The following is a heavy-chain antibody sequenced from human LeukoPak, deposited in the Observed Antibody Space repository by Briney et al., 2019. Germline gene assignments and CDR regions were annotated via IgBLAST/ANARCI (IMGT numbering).Heavy chain of an antibody. V-gene: IGHV3-23*01. J-gene: IGHJ4*02. CDR2: ISGSGGST. CDR3: AKVGGYSGYDYNYYFDY. D-gene: IGHD5-12*01. CDR1: GFTFSSHA. Sequence: GSLRLSCATSGFTFSSHAMSWVRQAPGKGLEWVSAISGSGGSTYYADSVKGRFTISRDNSKNTLYLQMNSLRAEDTAVYYCAKVGGYSGYDYNYYFDYWGQGTLVTVSS.